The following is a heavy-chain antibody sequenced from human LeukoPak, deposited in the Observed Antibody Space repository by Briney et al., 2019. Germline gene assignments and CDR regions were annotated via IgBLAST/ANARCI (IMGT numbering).Heavy chain of an antibody. CDR2: ISNSGGNT. D-gene: IGHD6-13*01. CDR3: AKVSSWLEEY. V-gene: IGHV3-23*01. J-gene: IGHJ4*02. CDR1: GFTFSFSA. Sequence: GGSLRLSCAASGFTFSFSAMTWVRQAPGRGLEWVSSISNSGGNTYYADSVRGRFTISRDNSNNTVYLQMNSLRAEDTAVYYCAKVSSWLEEYWGQGTLVTVSS.